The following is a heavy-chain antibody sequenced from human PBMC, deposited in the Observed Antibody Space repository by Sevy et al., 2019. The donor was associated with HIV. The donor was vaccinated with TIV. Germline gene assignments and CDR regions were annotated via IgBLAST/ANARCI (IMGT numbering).Heavy chain of an antibody. J-gene: IGHJ4*02. CDR2: ITGGGGTT. V-gene: IGHV3-23*01. D-gene: IGHD6-13*01. CDR3: AKDRYTGSLGLFDS. CDR1: GFTFSSYD. Sequence: GSLRLSCAASGFTFSSYDMSWVRQAPGKGLEWVSAITGGGGTTHYGDSVKGRFTISKDNSKSTLYLQMSSLRAEDTAVYYCAKDRYTGSLGLFDSWGQGTLVTVSS.